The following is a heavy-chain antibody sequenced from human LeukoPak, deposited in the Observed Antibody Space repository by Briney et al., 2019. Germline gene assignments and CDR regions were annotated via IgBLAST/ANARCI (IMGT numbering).Heavy chain of an antibody. Sequence: GGSLRLSCSASGFTFTNYAIHWVRQAPGKGLEWVANIKQDGSEKYYVDSVKGRFTISRDNAKNSLYLQMNSLRAEDTAVYYCARDRDWYSFDSWGQGTLVTVSS. D-gene: IGHD6-19*01. CDR1: GFTFTNYA. V-gene: IGHV3-7*03. J-gene: IGHJ4*02. CDR3: ARDRDWYSFDS. CDR2: IKQDGSEK.